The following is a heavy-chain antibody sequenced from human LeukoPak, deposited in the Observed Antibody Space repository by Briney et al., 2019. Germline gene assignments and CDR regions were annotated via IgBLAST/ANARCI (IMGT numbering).Heavy chain of an antibody. J-gene: IGHJ6*03. D-gene: IGHD4-17*01. V-gene: IGHV1-2*02. Sequence: ASVKVSCKASGGTFSSYSINWVRQAPGQGLEWMGWINPNSGGTNYAQKFQGRVTMTRDTSISTAYMELSRLRSDDTAVYYCARGGVSVTNYYYYYMDVWGKGTTVTVSS. CDR1: GGTFSSYS. CDR3: ARGGVSVTNYYYYYMDV. CDR2: INPNSGGT.